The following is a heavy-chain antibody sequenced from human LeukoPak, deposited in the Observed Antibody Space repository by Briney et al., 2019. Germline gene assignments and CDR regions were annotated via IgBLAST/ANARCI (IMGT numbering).Heavy chain of an antibody. J-gene: IGHJ5*01. CDR3: ARAPTVTTRVFAS. V-gene: IGHV3-7*05. D-gene: IGHD4-17*01. CDR1: GFIFSSYW. Sequence: GGSLRLSCAASGFIFSSYWMTWVRQATGKGLECVANIKQDGTETYYVHSLKGRFTISRDNAKNSLYLQLNSLRAEDTAVYYCARAPTVTTRVFASWGQGTLVTVSS. CDR2: IKQDGTET.